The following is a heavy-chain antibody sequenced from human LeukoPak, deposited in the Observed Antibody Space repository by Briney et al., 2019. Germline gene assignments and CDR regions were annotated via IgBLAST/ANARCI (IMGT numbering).Heavy chain of an antibody. CDR3: ARDQYSSSWYEGNYFDY. J-gene: IGHJ4*02. Sequence: GGSLRLSCAASGFTFRNYVIHWVRQAPGKGLEWVAVITYDGSNKYYADSVKGRFTISRDNSKNTLYLQMNSLRAEDTAVYYCARDQYSSSWYEGNYFDYWGQGTLVTVSS. V-gene: IGHV3-30-3*01. D-gene: IGHD6-13*01. CDR2: ITYDGSNK. CDR1: GFTFRNYV.